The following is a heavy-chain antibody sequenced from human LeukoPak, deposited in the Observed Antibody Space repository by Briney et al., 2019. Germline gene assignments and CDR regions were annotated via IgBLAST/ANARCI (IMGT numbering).Heavy chain of an antibody. CDR3: ARFSSTSFDP. CDR2: ISSSSSYI. V-gene: IGHV3-21*01. D-gene: IGHD2-2*01. CDR1: GFTFSSYA. J-gene: IGHJ5*02. Sequence: PGGSLRLSCAASGFTFSSYAMHWVRQAPGKGLEWVSSISSSSSYIYYADSVKGRFTISRDNAKNSLYLQMSSLRAEDTAVYYCARFSSTSFDPWGQGTLVTVSS.